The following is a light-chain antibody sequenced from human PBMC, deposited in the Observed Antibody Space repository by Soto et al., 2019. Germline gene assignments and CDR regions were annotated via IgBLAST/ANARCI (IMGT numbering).Light chain of an antibody. J-gene: IGLJ1*01. V-gene: IGLV2-14*01. Sequence: QSALTQPAPVSGSPGQSITISCTGTSSDVGDYNYVSWYQQHPGKAPKLMIYEVNNRPSGVSNRFSGSKSGNTASLTISGLQAEDEADYYCSSYTSRSTRVFGTGTKVTVL. CDR1: SSDVGDYNY. CDR2: EVN. CDR3: SSYTSRSTRV.